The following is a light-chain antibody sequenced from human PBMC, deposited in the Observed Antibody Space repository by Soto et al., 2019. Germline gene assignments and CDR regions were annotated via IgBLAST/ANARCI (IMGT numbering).Light chain of an antibody. CDR2: KAS. J-gene: IGKJ4*01. Sequence: DIQMTQSPSTLSASVGDRVTITCRASQSISSWLTWYQQKPGKAPKRLIYKASSLESGVPSRFSGSGSGTEFTLTISSLQPADFATYYYQQYDSFSLTFGGGTKVEIK. V-gene: IGKV1-5*03. CDR1: QSISSW. CDR3: QQYDSFSLT.